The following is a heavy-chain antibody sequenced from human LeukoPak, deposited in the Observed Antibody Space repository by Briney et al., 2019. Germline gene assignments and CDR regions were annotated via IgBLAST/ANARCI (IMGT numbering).Heavy chain of an antibody. CDR1: GYTLTELS. CDR2: FDPEDGET. D-gene: IGHD3-16*01. J-gene: IGHJ6*02. CDR3: ARDQGGIRTPGDYYYYGMDV. V-gene: IGHV1-24*01. Sequence: ASVKVSCKVSGYTLTELSMHWVRQAPGKGLEWMGGFDPEDGETIYAQKFQGRVTMTEDTSTDTAYMELSSLRSEDTAVYYCARDQGGIRTPGDYYYYGMDVWGQGTTVTVSS.